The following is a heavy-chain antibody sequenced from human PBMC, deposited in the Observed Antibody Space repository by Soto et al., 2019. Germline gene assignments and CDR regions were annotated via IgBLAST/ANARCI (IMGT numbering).Heavy chain of an antibody. CDR2: IIPVFGTA. V-gene: IGHV1-69*01. Sequence: QVQLVQSGAEVKKPGSSVKVSCKASGGVFRNYAINWVRQAPGQGLEWMGGIIPVFGTADYPQKFQGRVTITADGSTTTAYLELTSLKTEDTAVYFWAGDRWGSYSFDSWGQGTLVTVAS. J-gene: IGHJ5*01. CDR3: AGDRWGSYSFDS. D-gene: IGHD1-26*01. CDR1: GGVFRNYA.